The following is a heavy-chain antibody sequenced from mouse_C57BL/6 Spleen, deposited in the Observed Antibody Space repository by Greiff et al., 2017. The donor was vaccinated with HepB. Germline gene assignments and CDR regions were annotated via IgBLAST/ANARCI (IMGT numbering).Heavy chain of an antibody. CDR1: GYTFTDYN. CDR2: INPNNGGT. CDR3: AVGYTSYDYVRFAY. Sequence: EVQLQQSGPELVKPGASVKIPCKASGYTFTDYNMDWVKQSHGKSLEWIGDINPNNGGTIYNQKFKGKATLTVDKSSSTAYMELRSLTSEDTAVYYCAVGYTSYDYVRFAYWGQGTLVTVSA. D-gene: IGHD2-4*01. J-gene: IGHJ3*01. V-gene: IGHV1-18*01.